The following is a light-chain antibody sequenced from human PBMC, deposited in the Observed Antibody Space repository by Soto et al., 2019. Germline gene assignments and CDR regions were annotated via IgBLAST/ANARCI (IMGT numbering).Light chain of an antibody. Sequence: EIVLTQSQGTLSLSPGESATLSCRASQTIGSSYLAWYQQRPGQAPRLLIYGGANRATGIPDRFSATGSETDFTLAISRLEPEDFAVYCCQQDRTPSHTCGQGTKVE. CDR1: QTIGSSY. CDR2: GGA. CDR3: QQDRTPSHT. J-gene: IGKJ1*01. V-gene: IGKV3-20*01.